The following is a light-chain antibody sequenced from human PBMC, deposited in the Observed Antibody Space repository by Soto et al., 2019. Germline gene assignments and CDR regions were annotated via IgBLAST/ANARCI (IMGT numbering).Light chain of an antibody. J-gene: IGKJ1*01. V-gene: IGKV1-5*03. CDR1: PSISSW. Sequence: DIPMTQTPFTLSPSVRARVTITCLASPSISSWLAWYQQKPGKAPKLLIYKASSLESGVPSRFSGSGSGTEFTLTISSLQPDDFATYYCQQYNSYWTFGQGTKVEIK. CDR3: QQYNSYWT. CDR2: KAS.